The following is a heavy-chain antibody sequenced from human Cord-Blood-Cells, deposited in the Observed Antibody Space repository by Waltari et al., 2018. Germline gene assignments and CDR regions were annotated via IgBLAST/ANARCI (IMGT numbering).Heavy chain of an antibody. V-gene: IGHV3-48*03. CDR1: GFTFSSYE. Sequence: EVQLVESGGGLVQPGGSLRLSCAASGFTFSSYEMNWVRQAPGKGLEWVSYISSSGSTIYYADSVKGRFTISRDNAKNSLYLQMNSLRAEDTAVYYCARDPRSPNWGGNYWGQGTLVTVSS. J-gene: IGHJ4*02. CDR3: ARDPRSPNWGGNY. D-gene: IGHD7-27*01. CDR2: ISSSGSTI.